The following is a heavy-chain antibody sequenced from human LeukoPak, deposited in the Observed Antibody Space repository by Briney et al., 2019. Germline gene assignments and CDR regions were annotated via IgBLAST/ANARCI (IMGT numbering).Heavy chain of an antibody. CDR3: AREYGTYYYYYMDV. CDR1: GGSISSGSYS. D-gene: IGHD1-26*01. CDR2: IYTSGST. Sequence: SQTLSLTCGVSGGSISSGSYSWSWIRQPAGKGLEWIGRIYTSGSTNYNPSLKSRVTISVDTSKNQFSLKLSSVTAADTAVYYCAREYGTYYYYYMDVWGKGTTVTISS. V-gene: IGHV4-61*02. J-gene: IGHJ6*03.